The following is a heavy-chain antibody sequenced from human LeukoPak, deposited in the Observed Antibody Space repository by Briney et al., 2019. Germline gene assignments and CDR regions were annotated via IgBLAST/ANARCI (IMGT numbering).Heavy chain of an antibody. Sequence: GGSLRLSCAASGFTFSNSAMSWVRQAPGKGLEWVSTLSGSGITTYYADSVKGRFTISRDNSKNTLYLQINSLRAEDTAVYYCAKGIYSSGWSYFDYWGHGTLVTVSS. D-gene: IGHD6-19*01. CDR1: GFTFSNSA. CDR2: LSGSGITT. V-gene: IGHV3-23*01. J-gene: IGHJ4*01. CDR3: AKGIYSSGWSYFDY.